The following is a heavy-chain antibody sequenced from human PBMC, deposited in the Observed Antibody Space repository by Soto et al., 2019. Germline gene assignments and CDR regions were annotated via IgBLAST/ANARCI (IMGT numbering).Heavy chain of an antibody. CDR3: ARSWFGHQVPWFDS. J-gene: IGHJ5*01. D-gene: IGHD3-16*01. V-gene: IGHV6-1*01. CDR1: GDSVSSNTVA. Sequence: SQTLSLTCAISGDSVSSNTVAWNWIRQSPSRGFEWLGRTYYRSKWYDDYAESVKSRITINPDTSKNQFSLHLNSVTLEDTAVYYRARSWFGHQVPWFDSWGQGTLVTVSS. CDR2: TYYRSKWYD.